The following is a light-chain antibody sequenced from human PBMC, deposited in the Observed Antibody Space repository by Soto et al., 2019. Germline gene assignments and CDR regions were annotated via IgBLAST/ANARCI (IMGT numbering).Light chain of an antibody. CDR3: QQYGSLPRT. V-gene: IGKV3-15*01. CDR2: GAA. J-gene: IGKJ1*01. Sequence: IRLTQRRATLSFTSGETATLSCRASQSVFSSLAWYQQKPGQAPRLLIYGAATRATGIPARFSGSGSGTDFTLTISDLEPEVFAVYDWQQYGSLPRTFGQGTKVDIK. CDR1: QSVFSS.